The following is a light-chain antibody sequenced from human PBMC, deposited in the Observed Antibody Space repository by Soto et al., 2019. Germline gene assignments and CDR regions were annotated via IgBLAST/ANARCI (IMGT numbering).Light chain of an antibody. Sequence: QSVLTQPPSVSGSPGQSVTISCTGTSTDFVSYNRVSWYQQPPGTAPKLIIYEASNRPLGVPDRFSGSKSGNTASLTISGLQAAEEVDYYCSLYTSENTYVFGTGTKVTVL. J-gene: IGLJ1*01. V-gene: IGLV2-18*01. CDR3: SLYTSENTYV. CDR2: EAS. CDR1: STDFVSYNR.